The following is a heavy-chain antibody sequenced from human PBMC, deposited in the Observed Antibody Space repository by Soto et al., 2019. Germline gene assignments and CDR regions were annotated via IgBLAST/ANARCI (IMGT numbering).Heavy chain of an antibody. CDR2: ISAHNGNT. V-gene: IGHV1-18*01. J-gene: IGHJ4*02. CDR1: GYTFTSYG. D-gene: IGHD5-18*01. CDR3: ARDLSYGLCDY. Sequence: QVQLVHSGAEVKNPGASVKVSCMASGYTFTSYGISWVRQAPGQGLEWMGWISAHNGNTKYAQKLQGRVTMTTDTSTSTAYMELRSLRSDDTAVYYCARDLSYGLCDYWGQGTLVTVSS.